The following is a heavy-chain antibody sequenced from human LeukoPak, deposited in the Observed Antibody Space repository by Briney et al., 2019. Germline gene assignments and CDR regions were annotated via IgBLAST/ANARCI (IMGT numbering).Heavy chain of an antibody. CDR2: ISSSSSYI. J-gene: IGHJ6*02. CDR1: GFTFSSYS. Sequence: PGGSLRLSCAASGFTFSSYSMNWVRQAPGKGLEWVSSISSSSSYIYYADSVKGRFTISRDNAKNSLYLQMNSLRAEDTAVYYCASLSGDFYSYYGMGVWGQGTRVTVSS. CDR3: ASLSGDFYSYYGMGV. D-gene: IGHD2-21*02. V-gene: IGHV3-21*01.